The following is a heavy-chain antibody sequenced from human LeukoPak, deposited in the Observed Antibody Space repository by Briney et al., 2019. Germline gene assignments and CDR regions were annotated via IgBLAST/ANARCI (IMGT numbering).Heavy chain of an antibody. J-gene: IGHJ4*02. V-gene: IGHV4-34*01. CDR2: INHSGST. CDR3: ASRSSTADY. Sequence: SETLSLTCAVYGGSFSGYYWSWIRQPPGKGLEWIGEINHSGSTNYNPSLKSRVTISVDTSKNQFSLKLSSATAADTAVYYCASRSSTADYWGQGTLVTVSS. D-gene: IGHD6-6*01. CDR1: GGSFSGYY.